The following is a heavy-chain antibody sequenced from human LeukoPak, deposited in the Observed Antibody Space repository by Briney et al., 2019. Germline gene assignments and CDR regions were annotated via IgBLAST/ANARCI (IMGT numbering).Heavy chain of an antibody. V-gene: IGHV4-59*01. J-gene: IGHJ4*02. CDR3: ASYSYYYDSSGYFDY. CDR2: IYYSGGT. CDR1: GGSISSYY. Sequence: SETLSLTCTVSGGSISSYYWSWIRQPPGKGLEWIGYIYYSGGTNYNPSLKSRVTISVDTSKNQFSLKLSSVTAADTAVYYCASYSYYYDSSGYFDYWGQGTLVTVSS. D-gene: IGHD3-22*01.